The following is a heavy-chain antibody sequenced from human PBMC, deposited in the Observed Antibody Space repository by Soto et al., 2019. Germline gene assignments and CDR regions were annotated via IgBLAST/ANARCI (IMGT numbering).Heavy chain of an antibody. CDR2: INYSGVST. J-gene: IGHJ4*02. CDR3: VSDPNWEWGY. CDR1: GFVFARND. Sequence: PWGSLRLSCAASGFVFARNDMNWVRQRPGKGLEWVSNINYSGVSTYYSDAVKGRFTISRDNSRNILHLEMNSLTVDDTAVYYCVSDPNWEWGYWGQGTPVTVSS. D-gene: IGHD1-26*01. V-gene: IGHV3-23*01.